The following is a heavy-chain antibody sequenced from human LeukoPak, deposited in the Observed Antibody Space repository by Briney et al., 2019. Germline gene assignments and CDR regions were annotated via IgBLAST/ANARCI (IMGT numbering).Heavy chain of an antibody. V-gene: IGHV4-59*01. CDR1: GGSISSYY. Sequence: SETLSLTCTVSGGSISSYYWSWIRQPPGKGLEWIGYIYYSGSTNYNPSLKSRVTISVDTSKNQFSLKLSSVTAADTAVYYCAGELAVAGTNYFDYWGQGTLVTVSS. D-gene: IGHD6-19*01. CDR3: AGELAVAGTNYFDY. CDR2: IYYSGST. J-gene: IGHJ4*02.